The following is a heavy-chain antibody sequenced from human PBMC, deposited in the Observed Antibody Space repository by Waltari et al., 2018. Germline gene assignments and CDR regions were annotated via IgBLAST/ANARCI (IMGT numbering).Heavy chain of an antibody. Sequence: HVQLQQWGAGLLMPSETLSLTCAVYGGSFSAYYWSWIRQPPGKGLEWIGEINHSGSTNYNPSLKSRVTISVDTSKNQFSLKLSSVTAADTAVYYCARGHISAFDIWGQGTMVTVSS. D-gene: IGHD2-21*01. CDR3: ARGHISAFDI. CDR1: GGSFSAYY. V-gene: IGHV4-34*01. CDR2: INHSGST. J-gene: IGHJ3*02.